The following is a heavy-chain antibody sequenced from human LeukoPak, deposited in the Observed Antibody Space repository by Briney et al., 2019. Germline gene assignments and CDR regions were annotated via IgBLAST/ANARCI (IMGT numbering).Heavy chain of an antibody. CDR1: GYSLTSYW. D-gene: IGHD2-15*01. CDR2: IDPSDSYT. J-gene: IGHJ4*02. V-gene: IGHV5-10-1*01. CDR3: ARGSPYCSGGSCYLN. Sequence: GESLKISCKGSGYSLTSYWISWVRQMPGKGLEWMGRIDPSDSYTNYSPSFQGHVTISADKSISTAYLQWSSLKASDTAMYYCARGSPYCSGGSCYLNWGQGTLVTVSS.